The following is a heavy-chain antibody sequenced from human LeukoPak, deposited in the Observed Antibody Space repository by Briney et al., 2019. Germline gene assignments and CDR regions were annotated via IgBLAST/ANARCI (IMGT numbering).Heavy chain of an antibody. D-gene: IGHD3-10*01. V-gene: IGHV3-33*01. CDR1: GLTFRSYG. CDR2: IWHDGSKK. CDR3: ARVAGHDIRGLITYYFDD. J-gene: IGHJ4*02. Sequence: GGSLRLSCAASGLTFRSYGMQWVRQAPGKGLEWVAIIWHDGSKKYYADSVKGRFNISRDNSKNTLYLQMNSLRAEDTAVYYCARVAGHDIRGLITYYFDDWGQGTLVTVSS.